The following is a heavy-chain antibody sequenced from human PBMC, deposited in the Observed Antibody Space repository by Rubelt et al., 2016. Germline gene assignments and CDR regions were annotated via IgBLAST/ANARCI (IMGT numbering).Heavy chain of an antibody. D-gene: IGHD3-16*01. V-gene: IGHV1-46*01. Sequence: QVQLVQSGAEVKKPGASVKVSCKASGYTFTSYYMHWVRQAPGQGLEWMGIINPSGGSTSYAQKFQGRATRTRETSTSTVYMELSSRRAEDTAVYYCAREGDYYYGMDVWGQGTTVTVSS. CDR2: INPSGGST. CDR3: AREGDYYYGMDV. CDR1: GYTFTSYY. J-gene: IGHJ6*02.